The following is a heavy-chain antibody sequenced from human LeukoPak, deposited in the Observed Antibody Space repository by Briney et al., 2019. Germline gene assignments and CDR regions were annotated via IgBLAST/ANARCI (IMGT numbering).Heavy chain of an antibody. D-gene: IGHD3-22*01. V-gene: IGHV1-18*01. CDR3: ARGKYYYDSSGPDY. J-gene: IGHJ4*02. CDR1: GYTXXSXX. Sequence: GASVKVSCKASGYTXXSXXISWXXXXXXXGXEWXGWXSAYNGNTXXAXKLQGRVTMTTDASTSTAYMELRSLRSDDTAVYYCARGKYYYDSSGPDYWGQGTLVTVSS. CDR2: XSAYNGNT.